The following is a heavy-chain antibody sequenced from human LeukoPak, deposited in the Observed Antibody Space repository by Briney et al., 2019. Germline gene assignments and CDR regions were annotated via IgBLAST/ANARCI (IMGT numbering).Heavy chain of an antibody. CDR2: IYPGDSVT. V-gene: IGHV5-51*01. CDR3: ASNLYYYDTSGYHAFNI. D-gene: IGHD3-22*01. CDR1: GYRFTNYW. J-gene: IGHJ3*02. Sequence: GESLKISCKGSGYRFTNYWIGWVRQLPGKGLEWMGIIYPGDSVTRYSPSFQGQVTISADKSISTAYLQWSSLKASDTAMYYCASNLYYYDTSGYHAFNIWGQGTMVTVSS.